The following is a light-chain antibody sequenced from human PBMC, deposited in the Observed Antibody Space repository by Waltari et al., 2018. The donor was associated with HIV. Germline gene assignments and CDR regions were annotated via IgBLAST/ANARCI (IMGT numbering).Light chain of an antibody. V-gene: IGKV3-20*01. CDR2: GAS. J-gene: IGKJ4*01. Sequence: EIVLTQSPGALALSPGERATLPGGASPRVASGYLAWYQQKPGQAPRLLIYGASSRATGIPDRFSGSGSGTDFTLTISRLEPEDFAVYYCQQYGSSPLTFGGGTKVEIK. CDR3: QQYGSSPLT. CDR1: PRVASGY.